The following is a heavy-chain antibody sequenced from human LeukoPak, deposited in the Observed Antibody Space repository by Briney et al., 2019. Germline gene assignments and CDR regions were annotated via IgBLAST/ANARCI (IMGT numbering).Heavy chain of an antibody. CDR2: ISSSSSTI. J-gene: IGHJ5*02. D-gene: IGHD3-10*01. CDR1: GFTFSSYS. CDR3: ARLPTTMVRGVINWFDP. V-gene: IGHV3-48*01. Sequence: GGSLSLSCAASGFTFSSYSMNWVRQAPGKGLEWVSYISSSSSTIYYADSVKGRFTISRDNAKNSLYLQMNGLRAEDTAVYYCARLPTTMVRGVINWFDPWGQGTLVTVSS.